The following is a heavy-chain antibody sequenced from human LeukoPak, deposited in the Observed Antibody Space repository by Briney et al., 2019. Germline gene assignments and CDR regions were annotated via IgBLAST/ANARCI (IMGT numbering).Heavy chain of an antibody. J-gene: IGHJ4*02. CDR1: GFIFSSYW. D-gene: IGHD3-3*01. CDR2: IKENGSEK. Sequence: GGSLRLSCAASGFIFSSYWMTWVRQAPGKGLEWVANIKENGSEKYYVDSEKGRFTISRDNAKNALYLQMNSLRAEDTAVYYCARGRFLLQYYFDYWGQGTLVTVSS. CDR3: ARGRFLLQYYFDY. V-gene: IGHV3-7*01.